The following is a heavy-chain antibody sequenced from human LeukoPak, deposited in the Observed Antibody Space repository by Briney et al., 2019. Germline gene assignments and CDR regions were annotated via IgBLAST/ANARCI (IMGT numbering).Heavy chain of an antibody. CDR2: INPNSGAT. CDR3: ARGDWGSGALDI. Sequence: ASVKVSCKASGYSFTAYHMFWVRQAPGQGLEWMGWINPNSGATNYAQKFQGRVTLTRDTFINTVYMELSSLMSDDTAIYYCARGDWGSGALDIWGQGTMVTISS. D-gene: IGHD7-27*01. J-gene: IGHJ3*02. V-gene: IGHV1-2*02. CDR1: GYSFTAYH.